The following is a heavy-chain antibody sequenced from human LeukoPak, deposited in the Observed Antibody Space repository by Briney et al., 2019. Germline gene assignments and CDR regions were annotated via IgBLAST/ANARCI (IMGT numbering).Heavy chain of an antibody. CDR1: GFTFRSFA. V-gene: IGHV3-23*01. Sequence: GGTLRLSCAASGFTFRSFAMNWVRQAPGKGLEWVSAISVGGDATYYAASVKGRFTISRDNSKNTLSLTMNSLRAGDTAVYYCAKRRYCDDVRCRDFDYWGQGTLVTVSP. J-gene: IGHJ4*02. D-gene: IGHD2-15*01. CDR2: ISVGGDAT. CDR3: AKRRYCDDVRCRDFDY.